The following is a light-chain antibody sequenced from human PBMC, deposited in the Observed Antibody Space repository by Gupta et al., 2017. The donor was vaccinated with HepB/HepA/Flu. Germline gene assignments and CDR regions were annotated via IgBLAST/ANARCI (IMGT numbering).Light chain of an antibody. CDR2: DAS. Sequence: DIEMTQSPSSLSASEGDRVTITCQASQEINNNLNWYQQKPGKAPKLLIYDASNLQPGVPSRFSGSGSGTDFSFTISSIQPEDIATDFCQQYDHLPLTFGGGTKVDIK. CDR1: QEINNN. CDR3: QQYDHLPLT. V-gene: IGKV1-33*01. J-gene: IGKJ4*01.